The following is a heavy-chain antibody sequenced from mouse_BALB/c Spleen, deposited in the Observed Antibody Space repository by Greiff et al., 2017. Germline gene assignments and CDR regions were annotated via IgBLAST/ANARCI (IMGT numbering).Heavy chain of an antibody. V-gene: IGHV5-6*01. CDR3: AREELGRIAY. CDR1: GFTFSSYG. D-gene: IGHD4-1*01. CDR2: ISSGGSYT. J-gene: IGHJ3*01. Sequence: EVQGVESGGDLVKPGGSLKLSCAASGFTFSSYGMSWVRQTPDKRLEWVATISSGGSYTYYPDSVKGRFTISRDNAKNTLYLQMSSLKSEDTAMYYCAREELGRIAYWGQGTLVTVSA.